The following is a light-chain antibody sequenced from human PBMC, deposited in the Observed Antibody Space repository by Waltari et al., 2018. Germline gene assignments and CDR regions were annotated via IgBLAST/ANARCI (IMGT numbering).Light chain of an antibody. J-gene: IGKJ2*01. Sequence: EIVLTQSPATLSLSPGERATLSCRTSQSVRSSLAWYQQKPGQAPRPLIYDASKRATGIPARFSGSGSGTDFTLTIGGLEPEDFAVYYCQQRSDWPFTFGQGTKLEI. CDR2: DAS. V-gene: IGKV3-11*01. CDR1: QSVRSS. CDR3: QQRSDWPFT.